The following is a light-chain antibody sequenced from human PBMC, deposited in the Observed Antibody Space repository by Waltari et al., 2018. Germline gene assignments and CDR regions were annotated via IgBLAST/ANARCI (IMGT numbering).Light chain of an antibody. CDR1: SSDVGRYKF. V-gene: IGLV2-8*01. CDR2: GVF. CDR3: SSYAGGNTLV. J-gene: IGLJ2*01. Sequence: QPALTQPPSASGSLGHSVTISCTGSSSDVGRYKFVSWYQKYPGKAPKLMFYGVFKRPPGVPDRFAGSKSGNTASLTVSGLKPEDEADYYCSSYAGGNTLVFGGGTRLTVL.